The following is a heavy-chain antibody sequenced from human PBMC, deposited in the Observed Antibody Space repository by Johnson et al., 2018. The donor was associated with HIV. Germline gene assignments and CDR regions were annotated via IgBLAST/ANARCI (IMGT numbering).Heavy chain of an antibody. CDR2: IYSGGST. CDR1: GFTVSSNY. J-gene: IGHJ3*02. D-gene: IGHD5-24*01. V-gene: IGHV3-66*01. CDR3: ARDHSRDEALDI. Sequence: EVQLVESGGGLVQPGGSLRLSCAASGFTVSSNYMSWVRQAPGKGLEWVSVIYSGGSTYYADSVKGRFTISRDNSKNTLYLQMNSLRAEDTAVYYCARDHSRDEALDIGGQGTMVTVSS.